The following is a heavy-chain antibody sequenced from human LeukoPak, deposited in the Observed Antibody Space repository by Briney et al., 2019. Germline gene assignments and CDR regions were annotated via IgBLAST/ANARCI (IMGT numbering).Heavy chain of an antibody. CDR2: IYHSGST. Sequence: ETLSLTCTVSGGSMSNYYWSWIRQPPGKRLEWIGYIYHSGSTNYNPSLNSRVTISIDTSKNQFSLNLSSVTAADTAVYYCARHPTGSGRTNGVDVWGRGTTVTVSS. J-gene: IGHJ6*02. V-gene: IGHV4-59*08. D-gene: IGHD3-10*01. CDR1: GGSMSNYY. CDR3: ARHPTGSGRTNGVDV.